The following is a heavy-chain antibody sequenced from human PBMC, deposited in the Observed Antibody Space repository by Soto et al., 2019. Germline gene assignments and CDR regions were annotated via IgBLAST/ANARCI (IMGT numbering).Heavy chain of an antibody. CDR1: GFTFSSYA. CDR2: ISSDGSNK. Sequence: QVQLVESGGGVVQPGRSLRLSCAASGFTFSSYAMHWVRQAPGKGLEWVAVISSDGSNKYYADSVKGRFTISGDNSKNTLYLQVNSLRAEDTAVHYCARGVHYDSSPLGYWGQGTLVTVSS. V-gene: IGHV3-30-3*01. CDR3: ARGVHYDSSPLGY. D-gene: IGHD3-22*01. J-gene: IGHJ4*02.